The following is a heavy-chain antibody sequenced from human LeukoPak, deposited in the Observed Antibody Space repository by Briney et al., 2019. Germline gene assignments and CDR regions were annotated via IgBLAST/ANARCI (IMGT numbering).Heavy chain of an antibody. D-gene: IGHD1-26*01. CDR2: IYYSGST. J-gene: IGHJ4*02. Sequence: SETLSLTCTVSGGSISSSSYYWGWIRQPPGKGLEWIGNIYYSGSTYYNPSLKSRVTISVDTSKNQFSLKLSSVTAADTAVYYCASFVGAATTSHIDYWGQGTLVTVSS. V-gene: IGHV4-39*07. CDR3: ASFVGAATTSHIDY. CDR1: GGSISSSSYY.